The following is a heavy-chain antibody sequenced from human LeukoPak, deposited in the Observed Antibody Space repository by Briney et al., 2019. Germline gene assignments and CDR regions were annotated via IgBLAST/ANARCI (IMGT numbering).Heavy chain of an antibody. CDR3: ARGGRRITMIVVVDTRGPYFDY. CDR2: INHSGST. J-gene: IGHJ4*02. D-gene: IGHD3-22*01. Sequence: SETLSLTCAVYGGSFIGYYWSWIRQPPGKGLEWIGEINHSGSTNYNPSLKSRVTISVDTSKNQFSLKLSSVTAADTAVYYCARGGRRITMIVVVDTRGPYFDYWGQGTLVTVSS. CDR1: GGSFIGYY. V-gene: IGHV4-34*01.